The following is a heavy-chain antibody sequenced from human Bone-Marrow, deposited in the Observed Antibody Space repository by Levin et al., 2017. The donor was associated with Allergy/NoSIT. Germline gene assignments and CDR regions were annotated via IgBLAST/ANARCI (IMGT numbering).Heavy chain of an antibody. Sequence: GGSLRLSCVGSGFTFSSYGMHWVRQAPGKGLEWVAGISYDGSDQSYADAVRGRLSISRDNSKNTQFLQMNSLTVEDTAVYYCVAEYYDTSGFDFWGQGTLVSVSS. V-gene: IGHV3-30*03. CDR1: GFTFSSYG. CDR2: ISYDGSDQ. D-gene: IGHD3-22*01. CDR3: VAEYYDTSGFDF. J-gene: IGHJ4*02.